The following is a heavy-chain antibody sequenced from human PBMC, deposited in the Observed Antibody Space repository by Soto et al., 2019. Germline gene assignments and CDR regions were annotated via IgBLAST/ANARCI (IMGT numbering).Heavy chain of an antibody. CDR2: ISSSSSSI. D-gene: IGHD6-25*01. CDR3: ARMGSQRYYYYGMDV. CDR1: GFTFSSYS. J-gene: IGHJ6*02. V-gene: IGHV3-21*01. Sequence: GSLRLSCAASGFTFSSYSMNWVRQAPGKGLEWVSSISSSSSSIYYADSVKGRFTISRDNAKNSLYLQMNSLRAEDTAVYYCARMGSQRYYYYGMDVWGQGTTVTVSS.